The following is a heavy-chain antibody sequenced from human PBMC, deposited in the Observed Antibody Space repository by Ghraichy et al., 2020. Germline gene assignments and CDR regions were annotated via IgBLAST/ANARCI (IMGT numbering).Heavy chain of an antibody. V-gene: IGHV4-39*01. CDR2: IYYSGST. CDR3: ARRMAVYDSSGYAFWFDP. J-gene: IGHJ5*02. D-gene: IGHD3-22*01. Sequence: SETLSLTYTVSGGSISSSSYYWGWIRQPPGKGLEWIGSIYYSGSTYYNPSLKSRVTISVDTSKNQFSLKLSSVTAADTAVYYCARRMAVYDSSGYAFWFDPWGQGTLVTVSS. CDR1: GGSISSSSYY.